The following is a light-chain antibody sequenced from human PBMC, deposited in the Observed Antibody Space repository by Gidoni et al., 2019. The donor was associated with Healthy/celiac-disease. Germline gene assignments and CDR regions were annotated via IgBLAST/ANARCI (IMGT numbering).Light chain of an antibody. CDR2: GAS. V-gene: IGKV3-15*01. CDR1: QSVSSN. Sequence: EIVMPQSPATLSVSPGERATLSCRGSQSVSSNLAWYQQKPGQAPRLLIYGASTRATGIPARCSGSGSGTEFTLTISSLQYEDFAVYYCQQYNNWPPWTFGQXTKVEIK. J-gene: IGKJ1*01. CDR3: QQYNNWPPWT.